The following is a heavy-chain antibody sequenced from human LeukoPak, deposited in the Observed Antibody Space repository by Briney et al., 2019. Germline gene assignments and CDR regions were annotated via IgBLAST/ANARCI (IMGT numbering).Heavy chain of an antibody. V-gene: IGHV3-23*01. CDR1: GFTFSSYA. CDR3: AREDYGAFGVT. Sequence: GGSLRLSCAASGFTFSSYAMSWVRQAPGKGLEWVSAISGSGGSTYYADSVKGRFTISRDNAKNSLYLQMNSLRAEDTAVYYCAREDYGAFGVTWGQGTLVTVSS. J-gene: IGHJ5*02. CDR2: ISGSGGST. D-gene: IGHD4-17*01.